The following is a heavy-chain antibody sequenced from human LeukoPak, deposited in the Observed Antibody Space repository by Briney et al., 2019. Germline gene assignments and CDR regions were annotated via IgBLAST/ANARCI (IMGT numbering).Heavy chain of an antibody. D-gene: IGHD2-15*01. V-gene: IGHV3-48*03. CDR3: AREAATYGDAFDI. CDR1: GFTFSSYE. J-gene: IGHJ3*02. CDR2: ISSSGSTI. Sequence: PGGSLRLSCAASGFTFSSYEMNCVRQAPGKGLEWVSYISSSGSTIYYADSVKGRFTISRDNAKNSLYLQMNSLRAEDTAVYYCAREAATYGDAFDIWGQGTMVTVSS.